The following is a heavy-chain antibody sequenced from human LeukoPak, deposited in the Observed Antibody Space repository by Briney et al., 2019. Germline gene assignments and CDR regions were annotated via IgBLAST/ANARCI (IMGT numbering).Heavy chain of an antibody. J-gene: IGHJ4*02. Sequence: SETLSLTCAVYGGYFSGYYWSWIRQRPGKGLEWIGELNHSGSTNYNPSLKSRVTISVDTSKNQFSLKLSSVTAADTAVYYCARGPAGYGSGSYYKKGFDYWGQGTLVTVSS. D-gene: IGHD3-10*01. V-gene: IGHV4-34*01. CDR2: LNHSGST. CDR1: GGYFSGYY. CDR3: ARGPAGYGSGSYYKKGFDY.